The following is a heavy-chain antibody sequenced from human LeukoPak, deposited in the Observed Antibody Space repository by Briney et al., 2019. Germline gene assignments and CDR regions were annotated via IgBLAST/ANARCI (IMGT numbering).Heavy chain of an antibody. CDR1: RVSPSRPW. Sequence: GGSLRLACVDPRVSPSRPWLHWVRPAPGKGLVWVAHISREGSSTHSADSVKGRFTNSRDNAKNTLYLQMNSLRAEDTAVYYCLIDIYTGTNWDRGQGWFGPWGQGTLVTVSS. V-gene: IGHV3-74*01. J-gene: IGHJ5*02. CDR2: ISREGSST. D-gene: IGHD1/OR15-1a*01. CDR3: LIDIYTGTNWDRGQGWFGP.